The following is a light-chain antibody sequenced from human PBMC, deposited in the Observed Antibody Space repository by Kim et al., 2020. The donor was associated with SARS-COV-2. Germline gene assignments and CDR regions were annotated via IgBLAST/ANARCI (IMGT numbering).Light chain of an antibody. CDR3: QQYDNLLSIT. V-gene: IGKV1-33*01. CDR1: QDIRNR. J-gene: IGKJ5*01. CDR2: DAS. Sequence: DIQMTQSPSSLSASVGDRVTITCQASQDIRNRINWYQQKPGKAPKLLIYDASNLETGVPSRFSGGGSGTEFTFTISSLQPEDIAIYYCQQYDNLLSITFGQGRRLGIK.